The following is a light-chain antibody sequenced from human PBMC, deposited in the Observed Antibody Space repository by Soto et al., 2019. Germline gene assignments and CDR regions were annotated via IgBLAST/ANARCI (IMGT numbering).Light chain of an antibody. Sequence: QSVLTQPPSVSGAPGQRVTISCTGSSSNIGAGYDVHWYQQLPGRAPKLLIYDNTNRPSGVPDRFSGSKSGTSASLAITGLQAEDEADYYCQSYDRSLSGSRVFGTGTKLTVL. CDR1: SSNIGAGYD. V-gene: IGLV1-40*01. CDR3: QSYDRSLSGSRV. CDR2: DNT. J-gene: IGLJ1*01.